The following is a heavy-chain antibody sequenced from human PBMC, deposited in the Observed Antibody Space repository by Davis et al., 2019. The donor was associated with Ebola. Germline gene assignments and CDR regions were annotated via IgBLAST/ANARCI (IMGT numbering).Heavy chain of an antibody. CDR1: GYTFTSYW. J-gene: IGHJ4*02. CDR2: IYPGDSDA. V-gene: IGHV5-51*01. Sequence: KVSCKGSGYTFTSYWIAWVRQVPGKGLEWMGIIYPGDSDAKYSPSFQGQVTFSADRSSSTVYLQWSSLKASDSAIYYCARQEALYGSIDNWGQGTLVTVSS. D-gene: IGHD2/OR15-2a*01. CDR3: ARQEALYGSIDN.